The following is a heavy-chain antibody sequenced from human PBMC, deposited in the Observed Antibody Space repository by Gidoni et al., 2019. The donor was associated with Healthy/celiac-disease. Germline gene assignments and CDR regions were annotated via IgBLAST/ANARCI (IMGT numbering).Heavy chain of an antibody. CDR3: ARDPGREWLPPD. CDR2: IYRGDST. V-gene: IGHV3-66*01. J-gene: IGHJ4*02. CDR1: GFPVSSNY. D-gene: IGHD3-3*01. Sequence: EVQLVESGGGLVQPGGSLRLSCAASGFPVSSNYMSWVRQAPGKGLEWVSVIYRGDSTYYADSVKGRFTISRDNSKNTLFLQMNSLRAEDTAVYYCARDPGREWLPPDWGQGTLVTVSS.